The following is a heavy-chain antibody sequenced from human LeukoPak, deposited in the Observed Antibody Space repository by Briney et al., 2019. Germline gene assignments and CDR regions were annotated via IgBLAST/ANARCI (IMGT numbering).Heavy chain of an antibody. J-gene: IGHJ4*02. D-gene: IGHD6-19*01. Sequence: GGSLRLSCAASGFTFSSYWMNWVRQAPGKGLVWFSRINSDGNYTTYADSVKGRFTISRDNAKNTLSLQMNSLRAEDKAVYYCAREYSSGWTSDYWGQGTLVTVSS. V-gene: IGHV3-74*01. CDR1: GFTFSSYW. CDR2: INSDGNYT. CDR3: AREYSSGWTSDY.